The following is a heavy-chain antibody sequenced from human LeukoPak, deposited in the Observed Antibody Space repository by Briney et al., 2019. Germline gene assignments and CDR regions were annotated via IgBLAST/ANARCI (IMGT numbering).Heavy chain of an antibody. CDR2: IYYRGST. J-gene: IGHJ5*02. D-gene: IGHD3-3*01. V-gene: IGHV4-39*01. CDR1: GGSISSSTYY. Sequence: QPSETLSLTCTVSGGSISSSTYYWGWIRQPPGKGLEWIGTIYYRGSTYYNPSLKSRVTISVDTSKNQFSLKLTSVTAADAAVYYCARLGRTYYDLWSGPWGQGTLVTVSS. CDR3: ARLGRTYYDLWSGP.